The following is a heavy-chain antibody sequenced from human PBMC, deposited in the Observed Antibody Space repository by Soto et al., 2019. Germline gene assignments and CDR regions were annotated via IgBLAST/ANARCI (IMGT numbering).Heavy chain of an antibody. D-gene: IGHD3-22*01. V-gene: IGHV3-73*01. CDR2: IRSKANSYAT. Sequence: PXGSLRLSCSASGFTFSGSAMHWVRQASGKGLDWVGRIRSKANSYATAYAASVKGRFTISRDDSKNTAYLQMNSLKTEDTAVYYCTRLSRPYYYDSSDAFDIWGQGTMVTVSS. J-gene: IGHJ3*02. CDR1: GFTFSGSA. CDR3: TRLSRPYYYDSSDAFDI.